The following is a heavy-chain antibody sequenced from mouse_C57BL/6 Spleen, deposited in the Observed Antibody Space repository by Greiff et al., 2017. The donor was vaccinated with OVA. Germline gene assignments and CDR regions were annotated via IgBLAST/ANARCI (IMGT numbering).Heavy chain of an antibody. CDR1: GFTFSSYA. CDR3: TRGGDGYPYFDY. J-gene: IGHJ2*01. CDR2: ISSGGDYI. Sequence: DVMLVESGEGLVKPGGSLKLSCAASGFTFSSYAMSWVRQTPEKRLEWVAYISSGGDYIYYADTVKGRFTISRDNARNTLYLQMSSLKSEDTAMYYCTRGGDGYPYFDYWGQGTTLTVSS. V-gene: IGHV5-9-1*02. D-gene: IGHD2-3*01.